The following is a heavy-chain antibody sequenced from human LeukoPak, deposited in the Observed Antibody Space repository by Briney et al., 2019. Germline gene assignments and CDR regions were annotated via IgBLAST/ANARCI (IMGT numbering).Heavy chain of an antibody. J-gene: IGHJ6*03. CDR1: GFTFDDYG. V-gene: IGHV3-20*04. CDR2: INWNGGST. CDR3: ARDRSYYYTDV. Sequence: GGSLRLSCAASGFTFDDYGMSGVRQAPGKGLEWGSAINWNGGSTGYADSVKGRCTISRDNAKNSLYLQMNPLRAEDTALYYCARDRSYYYTDVWGKGTTVTVSS.